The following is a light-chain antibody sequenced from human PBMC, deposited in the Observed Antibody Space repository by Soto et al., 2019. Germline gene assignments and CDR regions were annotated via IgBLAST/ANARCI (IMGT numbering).Light chain of an antibody. J-gene: IGLJ1*01. CDR2: EVS. CDR3: SSYTSFSTYV. CDR1: SSDVGGYNY. V-gene: IGLV2-14*01. Sequence: QAVLTRPASVSGSPVQSITISCTGTSSDVGGYNYVSWYQQHPGKAPKLMIYEVSNRPSGVSNRFSGSKSDNTASLTISGLQAEDEADYYCSSYTSFSTYVFGTGTRSPS.